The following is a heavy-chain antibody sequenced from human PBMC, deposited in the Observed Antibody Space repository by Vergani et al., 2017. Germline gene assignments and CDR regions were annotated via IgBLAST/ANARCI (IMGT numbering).Heavy chain of an antibody. CDR1: GFTFSSYW. J-gene: IGHJ4*02. Sequence: EVQLVESGGGLVQPGGSLRLSCAASGFTFSSYWMSWVRQAPGKGLEWVANIKQDGSEKYYVDSVKGRFTISRDNAKNSLYLQMNSLRAEGTAVYYCARAAVIAARGYFDYWGQGTLVTVSS. CDR2: IKQDGSEK. CDR3: ARAAVIAARGYFDY. V-gene: IGHV3-7*03. D-gene: IGHD6-6*01.